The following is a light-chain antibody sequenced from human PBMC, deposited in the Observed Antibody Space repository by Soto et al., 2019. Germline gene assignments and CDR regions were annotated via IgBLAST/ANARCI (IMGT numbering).Light chain of an antibody. CDR2: GVA. CDR3: QQSGNVPLS. CDR1: QSVSNSY. Sequence: EIVLTQSPGILSLSPGERATLSCRASQSVSNSYLAWYQQKRGQAPRLLIYGVASRDTGIPGRFSGSGSGTEFNLTISSLAPEDFAVYYCQQSGNVPLSFGGGTKVEIK. V-gene: IGKV3-20*01. J-gene: IGKJ4*01.